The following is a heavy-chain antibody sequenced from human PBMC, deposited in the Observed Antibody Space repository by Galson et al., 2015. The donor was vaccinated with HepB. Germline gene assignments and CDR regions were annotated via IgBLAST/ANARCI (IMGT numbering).Heavy chain of an antibody. Sequence: SLRLSCAASGFTFSSYWMHWVRQAPGKGLGWVSRISSDGRTIMYADSVKGRFTVSRDNAKNTMYLQMNSLTAEDSVVYYCARDGGGLAVWGQGTTVTVSS. D-gene: IGHD3-16*01. J-gene: IGHJ6*02. CDR2: ISSDGRTI. CDR1: GFTFSSYW. CDR3: ARDGGGLAV. V-gene: IGHV3-74*03.